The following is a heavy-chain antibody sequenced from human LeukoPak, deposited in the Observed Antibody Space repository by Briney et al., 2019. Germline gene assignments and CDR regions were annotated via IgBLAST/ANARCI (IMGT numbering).Heavy chain of an antibody. D-gene: IGHD3-16*01. CDR3: ARVRGAGYMDV. Sequence: ASVKVSCKASGYTFISYGINWVRQAPGQGLEWMAYMSPHKDRSHYSQNFQGRVAMTTDTSTTTAYMEVSSLRSDDTAIYYCARVRGAGYMDVWGNGTTVIIPS. CDR1: GYTFISYG. CDR2: MSPHKDRS. V-gene: IGHV1-18*04. J-gene: IGHJ6*03.